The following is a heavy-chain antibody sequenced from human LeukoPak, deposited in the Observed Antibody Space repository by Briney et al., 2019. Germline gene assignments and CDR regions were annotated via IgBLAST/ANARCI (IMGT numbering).Heavy chain of an antibody. Sequence: GGSLRLSCAASGFTFSHYAMHWVRQAPGKGLEWVASVLYDGSFKYYADSVRGRFTLSRDNSKNMLYLQVSSLRAEDTATYYCARQQWLADPFPDGGGLDHWGQGTPVTVSS. V-gene: IGHV3-30*04. CDR3: ARQQWLADPFPDGGGLDH. CDR1: GFTFSHYA. J-gene: IGHJ4*02. D-gene: IGHD6-19*01. CDR2: VLYDGSFK.